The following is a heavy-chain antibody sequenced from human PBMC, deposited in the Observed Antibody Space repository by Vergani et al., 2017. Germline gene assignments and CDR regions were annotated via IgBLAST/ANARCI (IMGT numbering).Heavy chain of an antibody. J-gene: IGHJ4*02. CDR1: GYTFTSYG. V-gene: IGHV1-58*02. Sequence: QLVQSGAEVKKPGASVKVSCKASGYTFTSYGISWVRQAPGQGLEWMGWIVVGSGNTNYAQKFQERVTITRDMSTSTAYMELSSLRSEDTAVYYCAALVEGGVIVGDYWGQGTLVTVSS. D-gene: IGHD3-16*02. CDR3: AALVEGGVIVGDY. CDR2: IVVGSGNT.